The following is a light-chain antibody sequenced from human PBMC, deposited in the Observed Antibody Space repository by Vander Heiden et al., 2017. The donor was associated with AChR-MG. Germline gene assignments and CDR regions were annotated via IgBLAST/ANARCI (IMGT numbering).Light chain of an antibody. Sequence: EVGLTQSPGTLSLSPGEGATLSCRASQSVSRHYLAWYQQRPGQAPRLLIYGASTRATGIPDRFSGSGSGTDFTLTISRLEPEDFAVYYCQQYGTSPEVFGQGTKLQIK. CDR2: GAS. J-gene: IGKJ2*01. V-gene: IGKV3-20*01. CDR3: QQYGTSPEV. CDR1: QSVSRHY.